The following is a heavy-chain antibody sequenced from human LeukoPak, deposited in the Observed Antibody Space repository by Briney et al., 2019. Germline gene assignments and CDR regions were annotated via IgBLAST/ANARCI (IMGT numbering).Heavy chain of an antibody. Sequence: GRSLRLTCLACRCTFRSYGMHWVRQPPGKGLDGVAVISYDGNNKYYADSVKGRFTNTRDNAKYSLSLQMNSVSAEDTAVYYCARDWAHFGYWGQGTLVTVSS. CDR1: RCTFRSYG. CDR2: ISYDGNNK. D-gene: IGHD3-10*01. CDR3: ARDWAHFGY. J-gene: IGHJ4*02. V-gene: IGHV3-30*03.